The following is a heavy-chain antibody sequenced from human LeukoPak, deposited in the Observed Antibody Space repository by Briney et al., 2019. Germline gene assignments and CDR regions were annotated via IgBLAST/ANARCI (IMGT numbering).Heavy chain of an antibody. V-gene: IGHV1-18*01. CDR1: GYTFTSYG. CDR2: ISAYNGNT. CDR3: AGSNYDYYYYGMDV. Sequence: ASVKVSCKASGYTFTSYGISWERQAPGQGLEWMGWISAYNGNTNYAQKLQGRVTMTTDTSTSTAYMELRSLRSDDTAVYYCAGSNYDYYYYGMDVWGQGTTVTVSS. D-gene: IGHD4-11*01. J-gene: IGHJ6*02.